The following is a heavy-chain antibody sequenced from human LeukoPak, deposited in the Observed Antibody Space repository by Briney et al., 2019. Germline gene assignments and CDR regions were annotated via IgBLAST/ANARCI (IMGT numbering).Heavy chain of an antibody. CDR2: ISYDGSNK. J-gene: IGHJ4*02. CDR1: GFTFSSYG. V-gene: IGHV3-30*18. CDR3: AKEAYDSSGYLGYFDY. Sequence: PGGSLRLSCAASGFTFSSYGMHWVRQAPGKGLEWVAVISYDGSNKYYADSVKGRFIISRDNSKNTLYLQMNSLRAEDTAVYYCAKEAYDSSGYLGYFDYWGQGTLVTV. D-gene: IGHD3-22*01.